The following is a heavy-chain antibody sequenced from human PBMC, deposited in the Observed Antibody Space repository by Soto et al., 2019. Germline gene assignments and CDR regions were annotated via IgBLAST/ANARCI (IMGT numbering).Heavy chain of an antibody. CDR3: ARVDNRFSPYNYFDP. CDR1: GYTFTTYA. CDR2: INTGKGNT. J-gene: IGHJ5*02. D-gene: IGHD3-3*01. Sequence: ASVKVSCKASGYTFTTYALHWLRQAPGQRVEWMGWINTGKGNTKYSQNFQGRVTITRDTSASTAYMELSSLRSEDTAVYYCARVDNRFSPYNYFDPWGQGTLVTVSS. V-gene: IGHV1-3*04.